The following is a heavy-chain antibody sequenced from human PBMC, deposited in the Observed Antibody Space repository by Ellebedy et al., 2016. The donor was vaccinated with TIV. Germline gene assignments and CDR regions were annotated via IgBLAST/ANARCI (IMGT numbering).Heavy chain of an antibody. V-gene: IGHV3-30*18. J-gene: IGHJ4*02. CDR3: AKEDYDSGSYLFDY. CDR1: GFTFSSYG. D-gene: IGHD3-10*01. CDR2: ISYDGSNK. Sequence: GESLKISXAASGFTFSSYGMHWVRQAPGKGLEWVAVISYDGSNKYYADSVKGRFTISRDNSKNTLYLQMNSLRAEDTAVYYCAKEDYDSGSYLFDYWGQGTLVTVSS.